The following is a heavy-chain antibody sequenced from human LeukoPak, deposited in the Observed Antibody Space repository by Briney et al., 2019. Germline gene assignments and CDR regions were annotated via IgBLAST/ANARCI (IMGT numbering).Heavy chain of an antibody. CDR1: GFTLSSYW. J-gene: IGHJ6*02. D-gene: IGHD3-3*01. CDR3: ARVLTYYDFWSGPEDYYYGMDV. V-gene: IGHV3-74*01. Sequence: GGALRLSSAASGFTLSSYWMHWVRQAPGEGLVWVSRINSDGGRTSYADSVKGRFTISRDNAKNTLYLQMNSLRAEDTAVYYCARVLTYYDFWSGPEDYYYGMDVWGQGTTVTVSS. CDR2: INSDGGRT.